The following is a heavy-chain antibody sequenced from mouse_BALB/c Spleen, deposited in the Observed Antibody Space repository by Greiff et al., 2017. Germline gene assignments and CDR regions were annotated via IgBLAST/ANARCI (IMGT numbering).Heavy chain of an antibody. J-gene: IGHJ4*01. CDR3: ARALITTVVATHAMDY. D-gene: IGHD1-1*01. V-gene: IGHV2-9*02. Sequence: VHLVESGPGLVAPSQSLSITCTVSGFSLTSYGVHWVRQPPGKGLEWLGVIWAGGSTNYNSALMSRLSISKDNSKSQVFLKMNSLQTDDTAMYYCARALITTVVATHAMDYWGQGTSVTVSS. CDR2: IWAGGST. CDR1: GFSLTSYG.